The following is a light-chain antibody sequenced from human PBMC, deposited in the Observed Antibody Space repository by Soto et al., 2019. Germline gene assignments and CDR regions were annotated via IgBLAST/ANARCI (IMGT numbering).Light chain of an antibody. CDR3: QQRSSWPLT. Sequence: EIVLTQSPGTLSLSPGERATLSCGASQSVSSYLAWYQQKPGQAPRLLIYDASDMATGVPARFSGSGSGTDFTLTIRSLEPEDFAIYYCQQRSSWPLTFGGGTKVDIK. CDR2: DAS. J-gene: IGKJ4*01. V-gene: IGKV3-11*01. CDR1: QSVSSY.